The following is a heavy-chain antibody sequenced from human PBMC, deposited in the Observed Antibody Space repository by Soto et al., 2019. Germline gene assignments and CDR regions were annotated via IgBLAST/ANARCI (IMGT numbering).Heavy chain of an antibody. CDR1: GFTVSDNY. V-gene: IGHV3-53*01. Sequence: EVQLVESGGGLIQPGGSLRLSCAVSGFTVSDNYMSWVRQAPGKGLEGVSVIYSGGYTAYGDSVKGRFTISRDNSKNNLFIQIKGRVAEGPAVYYGATQRGGGGYWGQGTLVTVSS. CDR3: ATQRGGGGY. J-gene: IGHJ4*02. D-gene: IGHD6-25*01. CDR2: IYSGGYT.